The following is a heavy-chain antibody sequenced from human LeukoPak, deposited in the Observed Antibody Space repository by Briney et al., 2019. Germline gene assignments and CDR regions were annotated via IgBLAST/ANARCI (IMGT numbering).Heavy chain of an antibody. J-gene: IGHJ3*02. CDR1: GGSFSGYY. D-gene: IGHD5-18*01. CDR3: ARGPRIQLWLEEVMGAFDI. CDR2: INHSGST. Sequence: SETLSLTCAVYGGSFSGYYWSWIRQPPGKGLEWIGEINHSGSTNYNTSLKSRVTISVDTSKNQFSLKLSSVTAADTAVYYCARGPRIQLWLEEVMGAFDIWGQGTMVTVSS. V-gene: IGHV4-34*01.